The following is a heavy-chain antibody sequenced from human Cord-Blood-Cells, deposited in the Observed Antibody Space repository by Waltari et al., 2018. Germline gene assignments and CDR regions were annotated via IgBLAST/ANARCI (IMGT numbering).Heavy chain of an antibody. J-gene: IGHJ4*02. Sequence: QLQLQESGPGLVKPSETLSLTCTVSGGSISSSSYYWGWIRQPPGKGLEWIGSIYYSGSTYYNPSIKSRVTIAVDTSKNQFSLKLSSVTAADTAVYYCARLGDSSSWPVPFDYWGQGTLVTVSS. CDR1: GGSISSSSYY. CDR3: ARLGDSSSWPVPFDY. CDR2: IYYSGST. D-gene: IGHD6-13*01. V-gene: IGHV4-39*01.